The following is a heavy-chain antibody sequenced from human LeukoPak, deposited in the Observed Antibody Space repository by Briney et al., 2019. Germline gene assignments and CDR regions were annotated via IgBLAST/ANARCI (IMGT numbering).Heavy chain of an antibody. CDR3: ARDSNFLNLEAWGFDY. D-gene: IGHD7-27*01. CDR2: IKQDGSEK. V-gene: IGHV3-7*01. CDR1: GFTFSSYW. Sequence: GGSLRLXCAASGFTFSSYWMSWVRQAPGKGLEWVANIKQDGSEKYYVDSVKGRFTISRDNAKNSLYLQMNSLRAEDTAVYYCARDSNFLNLEAWGFDYWGQGTLVTVSS. J-gene: IGHJ4*02.